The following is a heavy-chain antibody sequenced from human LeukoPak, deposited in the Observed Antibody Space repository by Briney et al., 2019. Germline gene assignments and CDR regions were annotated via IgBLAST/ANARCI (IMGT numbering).Heavy chain of an antibody. CDR3: AREIVVVPSSRGMAY. CDR1: GYTFTSYY. D-gene: IGHD2-2*01. V-gene: IGHV1-46*01. J-gene: IGHJ4*02. Sequence: ASVKVSCKATGYTFTSYYIHWMRQAPGQGLEWMGRINPSGGSTIYAQNFQGRVTMTRDTSTSTVYMELSSLRSEDTALYYCAREIVVVPSSRGMAYWGQGTLVTVSS. CDR2: INPSGGST.